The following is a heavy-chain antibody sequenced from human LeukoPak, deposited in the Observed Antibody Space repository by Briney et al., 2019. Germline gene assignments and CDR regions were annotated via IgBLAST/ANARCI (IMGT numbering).Heavy chain of an antibody. CDR1: GFTFSSYA. CDR3: AKPGITMIVVVTNFDY. CDR2: ISGSGGST. D-gene: IGHD3-22*01. V-gene: IGHV3-23*01. Sequence: AGGSLRLSCAASGFTFSSYAMSWVRQAPGKGLEWVSAISGSGGSTYYADSVKGRFTISRDNSKNTLYLQMNSLRAEDTAVYYCAKPGITMIVVVTNFDYWGQGTLVTVSS. J-gene: IGHJ4*02.